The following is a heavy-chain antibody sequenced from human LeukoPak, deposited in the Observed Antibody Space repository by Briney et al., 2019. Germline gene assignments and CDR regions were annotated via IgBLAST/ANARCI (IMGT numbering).Heavy chain of an antibody. Sequence: SETLSLTCTVYGSSISSGGYYWGWIRQPPGTGLEWIGSIHYSGSTYYNPSLKSRVTISVDTSKNQFSLKLSSVTAADTAVYYCARRGSPTYYYLDVWGKGTTVTVPS. V-gene: IGHV4-39*01. CDR1: GSSISSGGYY. D-gene: IGHD6-13*01. CDR2: IHYSGST. CDR3: ARRGSPTYYYLDV. J-gene: IGHJ6*03.